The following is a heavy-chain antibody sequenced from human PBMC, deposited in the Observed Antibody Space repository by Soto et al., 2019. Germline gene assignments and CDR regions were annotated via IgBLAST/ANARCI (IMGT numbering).Heavy chain of an antibody. V-gene: IGHV3-33*03. CDR3: ARQLAVPYAAYAMDV. D-gene: IGHD2-2*01. Sequence: QVHLVESGGGVVQPGRSLRLSCAASGFTFSSYGMLWVRQAPGKGLEWVALIWYNGSKKYYGESVKGRVTIFRDNSENTLYLEMSSLRVEDTAVYYCARQLAVPYAAYAMDVWGQGTTVTVSS. CDR1: GFTFSSYG. CDR2: IWYNGSKK. J-gene: IGHJ6*02.